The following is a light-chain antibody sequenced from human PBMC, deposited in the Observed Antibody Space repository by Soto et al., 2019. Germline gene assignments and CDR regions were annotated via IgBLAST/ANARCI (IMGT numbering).Light chain of an antibody. CDR2: DAY. Sequence: DIQMTQSPSSLSASVRDRVTITCRASQSINSYLNWYQQKPGKAPKLLIYDAYSLESGVPSRFSGRRSGTEFTLTIAGLQPEDFATYYCQQYESYSPLTFGGGTKVDIK. V-gene: IGKV1-5*01. J-gene: IGKJ4*01. CDR1: QSINSY. CDR3: QQYESYSPLT.